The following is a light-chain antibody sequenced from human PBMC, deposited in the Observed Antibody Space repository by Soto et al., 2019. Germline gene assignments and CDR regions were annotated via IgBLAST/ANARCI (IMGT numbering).Light chain of an antibody. V-gene: IGKV3D-20*02. CDR3: QQRADWPIT. J-gene: IGKJ3*01. CDR1: QSVTNSY. Sequence: EIVLTQSPGTLSLSPGERVTLSCRASQSVTNSYLAWYQQKPGQAPRLLIYAASTRATGIPDRFSGSGSGTDFTLTISRLEPEDFAVYYCQQRADWPITFGPGTKVDI. CDR2: AAS.